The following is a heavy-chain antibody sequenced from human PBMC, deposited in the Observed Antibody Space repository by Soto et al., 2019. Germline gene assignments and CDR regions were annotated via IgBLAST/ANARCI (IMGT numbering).Heavy chain of an antibody. D-gene: IGHD6-13*01. CDR1: GFTFRTYG. CDR3: AREPQGIAAALDY. V-gene: IGHV3-21*01. J-gene: IGHJ4*02. Sequence: KAGGSLRLSCAASGFTFRTYGMNWVRRAPGGGVEWVASISSSGSFIYYADSVKGRFTISRDDAEKSLYLQMNSLRAEDTALYYCAREPQGIAAALDYWGQGTLVTVSS. CDR2: ISSSGSFI.